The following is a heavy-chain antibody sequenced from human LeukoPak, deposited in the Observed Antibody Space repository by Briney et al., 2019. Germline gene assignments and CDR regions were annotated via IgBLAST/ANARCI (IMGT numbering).Heavy chain of an antibody. CDR1: GFTFSSYW. Sequence: GGSLRLSCAASGFTFSSYWMHWVRQAPGKGLVWVSRINSDGSSTSYADSVKGRFTISRDNAKNTLYLQMNSLRAEDTAVYYCAREGDFIYMDVWGKGTTVTVSS. CDR3: AREGDFIYMDV. D-gene: IGHD3-3*01. J-gene: IGHJ6*03. V-gene: IGHV3-74*01. CDR2: INSDGSST.